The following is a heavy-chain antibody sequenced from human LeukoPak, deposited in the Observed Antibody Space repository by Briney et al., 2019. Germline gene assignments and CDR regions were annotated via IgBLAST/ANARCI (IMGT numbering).Heavy chain of an antibody. CDR2: INHSGST. CDR1: GGSFSGYY. CDR3: ARGWAHYYYYMDV. Sequence: SETLPLTCAVYGGSFSGYYWSWIRRPPGKGLEWIGEINHSGSTNYNPSLKSRVTISVDTSKNQFSLKLSSVTAADTAVYYCARGWAHYYYYMDVWGKGTTVTVSS. V-gene: IGHV4-34*01. J-gene: IGHJ6*03.